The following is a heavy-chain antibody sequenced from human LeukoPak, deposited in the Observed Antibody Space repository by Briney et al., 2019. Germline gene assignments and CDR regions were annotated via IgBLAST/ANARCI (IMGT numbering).Heavy chain of an antibody. D-gene: IGHD1-26*01. CDR2: ITSTSTYK. V-gene: IGHV3-21*01. J-gene: IGHJ6*03. Sequence: GGSLRLSCTASGFTFGACSMSWFRQAPGKGLEWVSLITSTSTYKYYADSVKGRFTVSRDNAKNSLYLQMDSLGAEDTAVYYCARRALGTTTVDAKYYYMDVWGKGTTVTVSS. CDR3: ARRALGTTTVDAKYYYMDV. CDR1: GFTFGACS.